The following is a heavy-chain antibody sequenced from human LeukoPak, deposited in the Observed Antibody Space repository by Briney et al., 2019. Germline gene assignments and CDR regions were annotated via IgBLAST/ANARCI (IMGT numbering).Heavy chain of an antibody. J-gene: IGHJ4*02. CDR3: ARNRWMDY. D-gene: IGHD1-1*01. CDR1: GYTFTDYY. CDR2: INPNSGT. Sequence: ASEKVSCKASGYTFTDYYMHWVRQAPRQGLEWMGWINPNSGTNYAQKFQGRVTMTRDTSISTAYMELTRLTSDDTAVYYCARNRWMDYWGQGTLVTVSS. V-gene: IGHV1-2*02.